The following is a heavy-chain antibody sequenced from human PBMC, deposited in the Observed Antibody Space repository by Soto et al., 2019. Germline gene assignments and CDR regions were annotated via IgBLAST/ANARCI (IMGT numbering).Heavy chain of an antibody. CDR1: GFTFHEYA. D-gene: IGHD5-12*01. V-gene: IGHV3-9*01. CDR2: ISSDGDTI. Sequence: EVQLIESGGGWVQPGTSLRVSCVASGFTFHEYAIHWVRQAPGKGLEWVSGISSDGDTIAYADSVQGRFTVFRDNAKNSLYLQMNSLRAGDTALYYCTKGGYDLIYYFGMDVWGQGTTVTVSS. CDR3: TKGGYDLIYYFGMDV. J-gene: IGHJ6*02.